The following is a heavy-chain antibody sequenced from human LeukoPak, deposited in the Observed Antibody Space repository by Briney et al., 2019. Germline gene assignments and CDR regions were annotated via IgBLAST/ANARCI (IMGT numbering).Heavy chain of an antibody. V-gene: IGHV3-33*01. D-gene: IGHD1-26*01. Sequence: RGSLRLSCAASGFTFSSYGMHWVRQAPGKGLEWVAVIWYDGSNKYYADSVKGRFTISRDNSKNTLYLQMNSLRAEDTAVYYCARDGWELPEYYFDYWGQGTLVTVSS. CDR2: IWYDGSNK. CDR1: GFTFSSYG. J-gene: IGHJ4*02. CDR3: ARDGWELPEYYFDY.